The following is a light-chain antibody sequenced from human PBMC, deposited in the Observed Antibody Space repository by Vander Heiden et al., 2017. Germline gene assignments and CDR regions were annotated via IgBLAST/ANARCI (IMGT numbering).Light chain of an antibody. CDR3: QVWDISSDHVV. J-gene: IGLJ3*02. V-gene: IGLV3-21*02. CDR2: VDS. CDR1: NNGGNS. Sequence: SYVLTPPPPVSVDRGQTARITCGGSNNGGNSVHGYQQKPGQAPVLVVYVDSDRPSGIPDRFSGSNSGNTATLTISRVEAGDEADYYCQVWDISSDHVVFGGGTKLTVL.